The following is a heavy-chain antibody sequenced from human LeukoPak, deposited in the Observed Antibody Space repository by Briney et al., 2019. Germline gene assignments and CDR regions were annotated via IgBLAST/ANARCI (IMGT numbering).Heavy chain of an antibody. J-gene: IGHJ4*02. Sequence: PSETLSLTCAVYGGSFSGYYWSWIRQPPGKGLEWIGEINHSGSTNYNPSLKSRVTISVDTSKNQFSLKLSSVTAADTAVYYCARQKEDYYDSSGYYFDYWGQGTLVTVSS. CDR2: INHSGST. V-gene: IGHV4-34*01. CDR1: GGSFSGYY. D-gene: IGHD3-22*01. CDR3: ARQKEDYYDSSGYYFDY.